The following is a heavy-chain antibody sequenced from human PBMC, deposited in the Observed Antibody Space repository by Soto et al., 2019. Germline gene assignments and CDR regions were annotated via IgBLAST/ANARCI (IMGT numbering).Heavy chain of an antibody. CDR3: AKRHQPVLRFLEWHDFDY. Sequence: SLRLSCAASGFTFSSYAMSWVRQAPGKGLEWVSAISGSGGSTYYADSVKGRFTISRDNSKNTLYLQMNSLRAEDTAVYYCAKRHQPVLRFLEWHDFDYWGQGTLVTVSS. D-gene: IGHD3-3*01. CDR2: ISGSGGST. CDR1: GFTFSSYA. V-gene: IGHV3-23*01. J-gene: IGHJ4*02.